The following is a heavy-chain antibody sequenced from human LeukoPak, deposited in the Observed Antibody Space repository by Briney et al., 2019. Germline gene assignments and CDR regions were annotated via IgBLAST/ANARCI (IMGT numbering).Heavy chain of an antibody. CDR3: ARLRWPRGGRSSFDY. Sequence: KCGESLKISCKGSGYSFTSHWIGWVRQMPGKGLEWMGIVNPDDSDTIYSPSFQGQVTISADESITTAYLQWSSLKASDTAMYYCARLRWPRGGRSSFDYWGQGALVTVSS. CDR1: GYSFTSHW. D-gene: IGHD3-10*01. V-gene: IGHV5-51*01. CDR2: VNPDDSDT. J-gene: IGHJ4*02.